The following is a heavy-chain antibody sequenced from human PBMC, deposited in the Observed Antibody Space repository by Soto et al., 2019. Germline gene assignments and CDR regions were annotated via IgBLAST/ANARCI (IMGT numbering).Heavy chain of an antibody. CDR1: GVSISSYY. CDR2: IYYSGST. Sequence: SETLSLTCTVSGVSISSYYWSWIRQPPGKGLEWIGYIYYSGSTNYNPSLKSRVTISVDTSKNQFSLKLSSVTAADTAVYYCARWYGDYAYFDYWGQGTLVTVSS. CDR3: ARWYGDYAYFDY. D-gene: IGHD4-17*01. V-gene: IGHV4-59*08. J-gene: IGHJ4*02.